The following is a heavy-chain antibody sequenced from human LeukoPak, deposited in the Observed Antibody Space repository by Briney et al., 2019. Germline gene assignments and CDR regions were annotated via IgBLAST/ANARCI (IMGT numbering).Heavy chain of an antibody. CDR1: GGSISSGGYY. Sequence: SETLSLTCTVSGGSISSGGYYWSWIRQPPGKGLEWIGYIYHSGSTYYNPSLKSRVTISVDRSKNQFSLKLSSVTAADTAVYYCARDLWFGKDVWGKGTTVTVSS. D-gene: IGHD3-10*01. CDR2: IYHSGST. CDR3: ARDLWFGKDV. V-gene: IGHV4-30-2*01. J-gene: IGHJ6*04.